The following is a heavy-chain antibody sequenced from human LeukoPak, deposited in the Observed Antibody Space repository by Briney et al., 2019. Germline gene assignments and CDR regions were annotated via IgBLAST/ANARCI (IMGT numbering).Heavy chain of an antibody. V-gene: IGHV4-38-2*02. CDR2: IYHSGST. CDR3: AREYGSGSYHTR. D-gene: IGHD3-10*01. Sequence: SETLSLTCTVSGYPISSGYYWGWIRQPPGKGLEWIGSIYHSGSTYYNPSLKSRVTISVDTSKNQFSLKLSSVTAADTAVYYCAREYGSGSYHTRWGQGTLVTVSS. CDR1: GYPISSGYY. J-gene: IGHJ4*02.